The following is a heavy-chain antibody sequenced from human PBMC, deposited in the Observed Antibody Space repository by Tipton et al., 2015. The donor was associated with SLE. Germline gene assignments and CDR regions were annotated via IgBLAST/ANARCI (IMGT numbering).Heavy chain of an antibody. CDR2: IIPIFGTA. J-gene: IGHJ6*02. V-gene: IGHV1-69*18. CDR3: ARAEIVVVPAPKLLPPRFYNMDV. D-gene: IGHD2-2*01. CDR1: GGTFSSYA. Sequence: QVQLVQSGPEVKKPGASVKVSCKASGGTFSSYAITWVRQAPGQGLEWMGRIIPIFGTANYAQKFQGRVTITADESTSTAYMELSSLRSEDTAVYYCARAEIVVVPAPKLLPPRFYNMDVWGQGTTVTVSS.